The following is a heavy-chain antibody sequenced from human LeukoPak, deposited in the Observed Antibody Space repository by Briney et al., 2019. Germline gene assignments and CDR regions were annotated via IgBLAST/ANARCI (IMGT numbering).Heavy chain of an antibody. V-gene: IGHV4-4*07. CDR1: GGSISSYF. Sequence: SETLSLTCTVSGGSISSYFRSWVRQSAGKGLEWIWRIHTSGNTNYNASLKSRVTISLDTSENQFSLKLSSVTAADTAVYYCARVVRSSSFNRAYYYGMDVWGQGTTVTVSS. J-gene: IGHJ6*02. CDR2: IHTSGNT. CDR3: ARVVRSSSFNRAYYYGMDV. D-gene: IGHD6-13*01.